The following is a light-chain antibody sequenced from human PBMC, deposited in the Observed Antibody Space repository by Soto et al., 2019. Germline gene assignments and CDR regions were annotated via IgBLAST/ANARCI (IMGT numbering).Light chain of an antibody. CDR3: SSYSSSTTLHV. CDR2: DVS. V-gene: IGLV2-14*01. CDR1: SSDVGGYNY. Sequence: QSALTQPASVSGSPGQSITISCTGSSSDVGGYNYVSWFQQLPGTAPRLMIYDVSNRPSGVSDRFSGYKSGSTASLIISGLRAEDEADYYCSSYSSSTTLHVFGTGTKLTVL. J-gene: IGLJ1*01.